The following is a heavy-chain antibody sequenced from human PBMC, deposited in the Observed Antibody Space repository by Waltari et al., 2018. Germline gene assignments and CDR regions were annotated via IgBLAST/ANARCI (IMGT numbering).Heavy chain of an antibody. V-gene: IGHV3-30*18. CDR3: AKSGQQLTVDY. CDR2: ISYDGSNK. Sequence: QVQLVESGGGVVQPGRSLRLSCAASGFTFSSYGMHWVRQAPGKGLEWVAVISYDGSNKYYADSVKGRFTISRDNSKNTLYLQMNSLRAEDTAVYYCAKSGQQLTVDYWGQGTLVTVSS. J-gene: IGHJ4*02. D-gene: IGHD6-13*01. CDR1: GFTFSSYG.